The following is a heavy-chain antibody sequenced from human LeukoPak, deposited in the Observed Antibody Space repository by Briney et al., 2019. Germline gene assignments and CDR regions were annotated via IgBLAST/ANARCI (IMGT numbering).Heavy chain of an antibody. J-gene: IGHJ6*02. D-gene: IGHD1-14*01. Sequence: TSETLSLTCAVSGGSISSGGYSWSWIRQPPGKGLEWIGYIYHSGGTYYNPSLKSRVTISVDRSKNQFSLKLSSVTAADTAVYYCARGDHRQYYYYGMDVWGQGTTVTVSS. CDR1: GGSISSGGYS. V-gene: IGHV4-30-2*01. CDR3: ARGDHRQYYYYGMDV. CDR2: IYHSGGT.